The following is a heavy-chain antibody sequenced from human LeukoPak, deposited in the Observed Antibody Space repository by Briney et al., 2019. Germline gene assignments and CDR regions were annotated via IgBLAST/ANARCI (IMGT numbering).Heavy chain of an antibody. CDR2: ISAYNGNT. D-gene: IGHD4-17*01. V-gene: IGHV1-18*04. CDR1: GYTFTSYG. Sequence: ASVKLSCKASGYTFTSYGISWVRQAPGQGLEWMGWISAYNGNTNYAQKLQGRVTMTTDTSTSTAYMELRSLRSDDTAVYYCAASDYGAVFDYWGQGTLVTVSS. CDR3: AASDYGAVFDY. J-gene: IGHJ4*02.